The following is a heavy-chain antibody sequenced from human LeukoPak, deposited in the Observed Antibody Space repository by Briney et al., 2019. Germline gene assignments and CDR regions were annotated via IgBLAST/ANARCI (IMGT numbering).Heavy chain of an antibody. J-gene: IGHJ5*02. D-gene: IGHD4-17*01. CDR3: AREGEYGDSYL. V-gene: IGHV4-30-2*01. Sequence: SETLSLTCVVSGVSISSGGYYWNWIRQAPGKGQELIGWIYHSGRTYYNPSLRGRVTISEDMSRNQFSLKLTSVTAADTAVYYCAREGEYGDSYLWGQGTLVTVSS. CDR2: IYHSGRT. CDR1: GVSISSGGYY.